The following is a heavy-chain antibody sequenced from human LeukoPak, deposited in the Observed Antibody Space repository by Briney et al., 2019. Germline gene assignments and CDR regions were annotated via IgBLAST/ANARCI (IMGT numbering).Heavy chain of an antibody. CDR2: IYSGGST. V-gene: IGHV3-53*01. CDR3: AKGPGNWIANFDY. CDR1: GFTVSNNY. D-gene: IGHD1-20*01. J-gene: IGHJ4*02. Sequence: GGSLRLSCAASGFTVSNNYMNWVRQAPGKGLEWVSLIYSGGSTYYADSVKGRFTISRDNSKNTLYLQMNSLRAEDTAVYYCAKGPGNWIANFDYWGQGTLVTVSP.